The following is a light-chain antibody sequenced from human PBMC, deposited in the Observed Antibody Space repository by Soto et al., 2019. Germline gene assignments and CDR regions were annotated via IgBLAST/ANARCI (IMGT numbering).Light chain of an antibody. CDR2: EVT. CDR3: SSYTNISTRACV. CDR1: SGDIGSYNR. J-gene: IGLJ1*01. V-gene: IGLV2-14*01. Sequence: ALTQPASVSGSPGQSITISCTGTSGDIGSYNRVSWYQQHPGKAPKLIIYEVTDRPSGVSNRFSGSKSGNTASLTISGLQAEDEAEYYCSSYTNISTRACVFGTGTKVTVL.